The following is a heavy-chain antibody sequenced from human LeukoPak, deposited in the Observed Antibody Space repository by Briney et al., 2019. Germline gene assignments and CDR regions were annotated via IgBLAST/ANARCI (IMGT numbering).Heavy chain of an antibody. J-gene: IGHJ6*03. CDR3: AKGGYSGSYRYYYYYMDV. CDR1: GFTFSSYA. D-gene: IGHD1-26*01. V-gene: IGHV3-7*03. Sequence: PGGSLRLSCAASGFTFSSYAMSWVRQAPGKGLEWVANIKQDGSEKYYVDSVKGRLTISRDNSKNTLYLQMNSLRAEDTAVYYCAKGGYSGSYRYYYYYMDVWGKGTTVTVSS. CDR2: IKQDGSEK.